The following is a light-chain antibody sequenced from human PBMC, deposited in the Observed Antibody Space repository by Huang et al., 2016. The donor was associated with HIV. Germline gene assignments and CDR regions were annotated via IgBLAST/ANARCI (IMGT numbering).Light chain of an antibody. CDR1: QSVKKN. J-gene: IGKJ2*01. Sequence: DMVMTQSPGTLSVSPGERATLSCRASQSVKKNLAWYQPKPGQAPRLLISGVSTRDTGVPARFSGNGSETEFTLTITSVQSEDSAVYYCQQYNNWPPYDFGQGTKLEIK. V-gene: IGKV3-15*01. CDR2: GVS. CDR3: QQYNNWPPYD.